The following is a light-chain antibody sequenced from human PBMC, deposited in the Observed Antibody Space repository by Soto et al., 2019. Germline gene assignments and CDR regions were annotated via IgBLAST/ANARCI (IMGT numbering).Light chain of an antibody. CDR1: QSISSW. V-gene: IGKV1-5*01. J-gene: IGKJ1*01. CDR2: DAS. Sequence: DIQMTQSPSTLSASVGDRVTITCRASQSISSWLAWYQQKPGKAPKLLTYDASSLESGVPSRFSGSGSGTEFTLTISGLQPDDFAPYYCQQYNSYSWTFGQGTKVEIK. CDR3: QQYNSYSWT.